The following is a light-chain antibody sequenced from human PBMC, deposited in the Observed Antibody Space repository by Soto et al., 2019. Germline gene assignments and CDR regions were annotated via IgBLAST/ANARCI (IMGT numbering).Light chain of an antibody. J-gene: IGKJ2*01. CDR1: ESVTSCQ. CDR3: QRYSTSRGT. Sequence: DIELTQSPCTLSLSPGERVTLSCRASESVTSCQFAWYQQKPGQAPRLLIYGAFIRASGVPDRFSGSGSGTEFTLTISGLEPDDFAVYYCQRYSTSRGTFGQGTKLEIK. CDR2: GAF. V-gene: IGKV3-20*01.